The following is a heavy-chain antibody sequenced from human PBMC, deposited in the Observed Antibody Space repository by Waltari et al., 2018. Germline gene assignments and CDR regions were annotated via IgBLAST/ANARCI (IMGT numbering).Heavy chain of an antibody. J-gene: IGHJ4*02. CDR1: GGTVRSCA. V-gene: IGHV1-69*05. CDR3: ARAGTDLLTGYYSFDY. Sequence: QVQLVPSGAEVKKPGSSVKLPCKVSGGTVRSCASRWVRLAAGQGREWMGGIIPIFGTANNAQKFQGRVTITTDDSTSTAYMELSSLRSEDTAVYYCARAGTDLLTGYYSFDYWGQGTLVTVSS. CDR2: IIPIFGTA. D-gene: IGHD3-9*01.